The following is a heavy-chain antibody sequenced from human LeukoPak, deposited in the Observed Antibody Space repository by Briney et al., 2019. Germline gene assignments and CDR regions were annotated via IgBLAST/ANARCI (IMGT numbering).Heavy chain of an antibody. V-gene: IGHV3-9*01. CDR1: GFTFDDYA. CDR2: ISWNSGSI. J-gene: IGHJ3*02. D-gene: IGHD3-10*01. CDR3: AKDLRGPVYGSGSGAFDI. Sequence: PGGSLRLSCAASGFTFDDYAMHWVRQAPGKGLEWVSGISWNSGSIGYADSVKGRFTISRDNAKNSLYLQMNSLRAEDTALYYCAKDLRGPVYGSGSGAFDIWGQGTMVTVSS.